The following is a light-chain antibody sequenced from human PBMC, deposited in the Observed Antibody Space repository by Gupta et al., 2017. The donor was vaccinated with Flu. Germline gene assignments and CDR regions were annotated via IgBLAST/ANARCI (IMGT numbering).Light chain of an antibody. CDR1: QRLLHTSGYTY. V-gene: IGKV2-28*01. CDR2: LGS. Sequence: ISCRSSQRLLHTSGYTYLDWYLQKPGQSPQLLIYLGSTRASGVPDRFSGSGSGTDFTLKISRVEAEDVGVYYCMQTLHLVTFGPGTKVDIK. J-gene: IGKJ3*01. CDR3: MQTLHLVT.